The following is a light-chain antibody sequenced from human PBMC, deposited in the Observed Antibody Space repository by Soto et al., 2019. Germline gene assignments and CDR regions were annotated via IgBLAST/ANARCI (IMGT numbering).Light chain of an antibody. CDR2: GAS. J-gene: IGKJ1*01. CDR1: QSLNRN. Sequence: ETVLRKSTTTLSVSPGETANLSCTTSQSLNRNLAWYQQKLGQAPRVLIYGASTRAAGIPARFSGSGSGTEFILTTSSLQSEDFAVYYCHEYNTWPWTFGQGTKVDI. CDR3: HEYNTWPWT. V-gene: IGKV3-15*01.